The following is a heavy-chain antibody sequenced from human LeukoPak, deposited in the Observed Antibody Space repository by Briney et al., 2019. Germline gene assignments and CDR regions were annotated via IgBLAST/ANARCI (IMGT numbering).Heavy chain of an antibody. V-gene: IGHV3-21*01. Sequence: PGGSLRLSCAASGFTFSSYSMNWVRQAPGKGLEWVSSISSSSSYIYYADSVKGRFTISRDNAKNSLYLQMNSLRAEDTAVYYCARSLGHYYDSSGYRSDAFDIWGQGTMVTVSS. CDR3: ARSLGHYYDSSGYRSDAFDI. CDR1: GFTFSSYS. D-gene: IGHD3-22*01. CDR2: ISSSSSYI. J-gene: IGHJ3*02.